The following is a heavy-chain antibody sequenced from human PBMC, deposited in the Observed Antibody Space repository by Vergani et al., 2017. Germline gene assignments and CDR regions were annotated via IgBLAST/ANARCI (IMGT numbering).Heavy chain of an antibody. Sequence: QVQLQESGPGLVKSSETLSLTCHVFGVSVTDYNCNWIRQAPGKGLEWFGSLSTTGGATHASHNPSLKSRVSISVDTSKSQFSLRLTAVTAADSAIYYCAGDTHSWQRADRWGQGLLVSVSS. CDR3: AGDTHSWQRADR. CDR2: LSTTGGA. D-gene: IGHD6-13*01. CDR1: GVSVTDYN. J-gene: IGHJ5*02. V-gene: IGHV4-59*02.